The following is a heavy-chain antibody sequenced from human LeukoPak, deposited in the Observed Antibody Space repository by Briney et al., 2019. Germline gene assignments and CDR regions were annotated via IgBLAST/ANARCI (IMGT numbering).Heavy chain of an antibody. D-gene: IGHD1-26*01. V-gene: IGHV4-59*01. CDR1: GGSISSYY. J-gene: IGHJ5*02. CDR3: ARGIIVGATWGENYNCFDP. CDR2: MYYSGST. Sequence: ETLSLTCTVSGGSISSYYWSWIRQPPGKGLEWIGYMYYSGSTNYNPSLKSRVTISVDTSKNQFSLKLSSVTAADTAVYYCARGIIVGATWGENYNCFDPWGQGTLVTVSS.